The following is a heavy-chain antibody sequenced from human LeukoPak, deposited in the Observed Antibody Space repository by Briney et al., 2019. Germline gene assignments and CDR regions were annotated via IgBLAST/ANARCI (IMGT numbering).Heavy chain of an antibody. V-gene: IGHV3-66*01. D-gene: IGHD3-3*01. CDR3: ARDNDFWSGYYFEY. CDR2: IYSGGST. J-gene: IGHJ4*02. CDR1: GFTVSSNY. Sequence: GGSLRLSCAASGFTVSSNYMSWVRQAPGKGLEWVSVIYSGGSTYYADSVKGRFTISRDNSKNPLYLQMNSLRAEDTAVYYCARDNDFWSGYYFEYWGQGTLVTVSS.